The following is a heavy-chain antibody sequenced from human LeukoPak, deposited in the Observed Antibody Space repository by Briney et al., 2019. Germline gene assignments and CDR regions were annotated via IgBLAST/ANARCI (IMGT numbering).Heavy chain of an antibody. V-gene: IGHV3-48*02. CDR2: ISSSTTI. J-gene: IGHJ4*02. Sequence: GGSLRLSCAASGFTFSSYSMNWVRQAPGKGLEWVSYISSSTTIYYADSVKGRFTISRDNAKNSLYLQMNSLRDEDTAVYYCARATFITNLDYWGQGTLVTVSS. CDR3: ARATFITNLDY. D-gene: IGHD3-3*01. CDR1: GFTFSSYS.